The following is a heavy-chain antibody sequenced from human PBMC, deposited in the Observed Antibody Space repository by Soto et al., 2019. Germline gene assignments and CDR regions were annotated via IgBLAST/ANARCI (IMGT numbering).Heavy chain of an antibody. J-gene: IGHJ3*02. CDR2: ISAYNGNT. CDR3: ARDRDYYYYDSSGYKGDAFDI. V-gene: IGHV1-18*01. CDR1: GYTFTSYG. D-gene: IGHD3-22*01. Sequence: ASVKVSCKASGYTFTSYGISWVRQAPGQGLEWMGWISAYNGNTNYAQKLQGRVTMTTDTSTSTAYMELRSLRSDDTAVYYCARDRDYYYYDSSGYKGDAFDIWRQRTMVTVSS.